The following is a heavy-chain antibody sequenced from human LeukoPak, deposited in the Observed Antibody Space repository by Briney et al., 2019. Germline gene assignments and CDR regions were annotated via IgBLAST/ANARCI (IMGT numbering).Heavy chain of an antibody. V-gene: IGHV4-61*01. CDR2: IFYTGSA. Sequence: SETLSLTCTVSGGSVSSASYYWSWIRQPPGKGLEWIGYIFYTGSANYNPSLKSRVTISVDTSKNQFSLKVTSVTAADTAVYYCVKAYYDFWSGYFGFVDVWGRGTTVTVSS. CDR3: VKAYYDFWSGYFGFVDV. J-gene: IGHJ6*02. CDR1: GGSVSSASYY. D-gene: IGHD3-3*01.